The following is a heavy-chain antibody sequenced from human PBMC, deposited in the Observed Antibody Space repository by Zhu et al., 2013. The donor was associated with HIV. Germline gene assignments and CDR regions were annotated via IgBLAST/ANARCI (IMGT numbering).Heavy chain of an antibody. CDR3: ARGWSGYYSEYYYYGMDV. Sequence: QVQLVQSGAEVKKPGSSVKVSCKASGGTFSSYAISWVRQAPGQGLEWMGGIIPIFGTANYAQKFQGRVTITADKSTSTAYMELSSLRSEDTAVYYCARGWSGYYSEYYYYGMDVWGQGTTVTVSS. D-gene: IGHD3-3*01. V-gene: IGHV1-69*06. CDR1: GGTFSSYA. CDR2: IIPIFGTA. J-gene: IGHJ6*02.